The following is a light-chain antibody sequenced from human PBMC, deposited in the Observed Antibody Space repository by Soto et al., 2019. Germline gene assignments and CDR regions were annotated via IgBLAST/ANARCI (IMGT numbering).Light chain of an antibody. CDR1: QSLSSSY. CDR3: HQYGSIPWT. J-gene: IGKJ1*01. V-gene: IGKV3-20*01. Sequence: EIVLTQFPGTLSLSPGERATLSCRASQSLSSSYLAWYQQKPGQAPRLLIYGASSRATGIPDRFTGSGSGTDFTLTISILEPEDFAVYYCHQYGSIPWTFGRGTKVEIK. CDR2: GAS.